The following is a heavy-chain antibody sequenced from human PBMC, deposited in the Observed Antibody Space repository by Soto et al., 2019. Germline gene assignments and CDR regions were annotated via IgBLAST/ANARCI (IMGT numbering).Heavy chain of an antibody. CDR3: ATNYGSGSTHFDS. J-gene: IGHJ4*02. V-gene: IGHV1-69*02. D-gene: IGHD3-10*01. CDR1: GGTFSSYT. Sequence: QVKLVQSGAEVRKPGSSVKVSCTASGGTFSSYTINWVRQAPGQGPEWMGRVIPILAMSNYAQKFQGRVTITADQSTSTAYMYLSSLRSEDTALYYCATNYGSGSTHFDSWGKGTLVTVSS. CDR2: VIPILAMS.